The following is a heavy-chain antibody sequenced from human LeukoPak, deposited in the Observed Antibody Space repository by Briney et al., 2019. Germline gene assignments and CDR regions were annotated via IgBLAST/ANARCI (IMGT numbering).Heavy chain of an antibody. V-gene: IGHV3-48*03. Sequence: QPGGSLRLSCAASGFTFSSYEMSWVRQAPGKGLEWVSYISSSGSTIYYADSVKGRFTISRDNAKNSLYLQMNSLRAEDTAVYYCARAPRGEGYFDYWGQGTLVTVSS. J-gene: IGHJ4*02. CDR3: ARAPRGEGYFDY. CDR2: ISSSGSTI. CDR1: GFTFSSYE. D-gene: IGHD3-16*01.